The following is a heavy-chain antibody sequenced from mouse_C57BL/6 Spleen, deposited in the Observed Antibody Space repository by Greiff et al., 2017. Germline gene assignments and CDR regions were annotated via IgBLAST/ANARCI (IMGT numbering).Heavy chain of an antibody. D-gene: IGHD1-1*01. J-gene: IGHJ2*01. CDR2: IYPGSGNT. CDR1: GYTFTDYY. V-gene: IGHV1-76*01. Sequence: VKVVESGAELVRPGASVKLSCKASGYTFTDYYINWVKQRPGQGLEWIARIYPGSGNTYYNEKFKGKATLTAEKSSSTAYMQLSSLTSEDSAVYFCARLGITTVFDYWGQGTTLTVSS. CDR3: ARLGITTVFDY.